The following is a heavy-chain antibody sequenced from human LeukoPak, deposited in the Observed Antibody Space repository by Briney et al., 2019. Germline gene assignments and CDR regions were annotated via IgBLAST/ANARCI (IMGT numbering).Heavy chain of an antibody. CDR2: IYYSGST. J-gene: IGHJ3*02. Sequence: PSETLSLTCTVSGGSVSSGSYYWSWIRQPPGQGLEWLGNIYYSGSTNYNPSLKSRVTISVDTTKSAYSLKLSSVTAVDTAMYYCARDSLRITGTTGAFDIWGQGTMVTVSS. V-gene: IGHV4-61*01. D-gene: IGHD1-7*01. CDR1: GGSVSSGSYY. CDR3: ARDSLRITGTTGAFDI.